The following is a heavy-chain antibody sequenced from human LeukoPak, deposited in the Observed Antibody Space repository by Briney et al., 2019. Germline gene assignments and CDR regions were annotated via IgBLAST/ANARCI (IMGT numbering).Heavy chain of an antibody. V-gene: IGHV3-64*01. CDR3: ARVGFSGYDS. CDR1: GFVFSNYA. D-gene: IGHD5-12*01. CDR2: ITGDGSTP. J-gene: IGHJ5*02. Sequence: GGSLRLSCATSGFVFSNYAMNWVRQARGKGREYVSAITGDGSTPYYANSVKGRFTISRDNSRNTLYLQMGSLRSEDMAVYYCARVGFSGYDSWGQGTLVTVSS.